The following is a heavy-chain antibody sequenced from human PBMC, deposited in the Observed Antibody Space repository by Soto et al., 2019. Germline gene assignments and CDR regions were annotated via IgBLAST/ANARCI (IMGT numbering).Heavy chain of an antibody. CDR2: INAGNGNT. D-gene: IGHD3-16*01. Sequence: QVQLVQSGAEVKQPGASVKVSCKASGYTFTNYAIYWVRQAPGQRLEWMGWINAGNGNTKYSQKFQGRVSITMDTSATTASMELSSLRSEDTAVYYCARVGDYSNNYAFEYWGQGTLVTVSS. CDR3: ARVGDYSNNYAFEY. CDR1: GYTFTNYA. V-gene: IGHV1-3*01. J-gene: IGHJ4*02.